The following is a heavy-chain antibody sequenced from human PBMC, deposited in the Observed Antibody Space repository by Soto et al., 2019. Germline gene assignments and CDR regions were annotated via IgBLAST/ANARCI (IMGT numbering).Heavy chain of an antibody. CDR1: GGSVSSGSYY. CDR2: IYYSGST. CDR3: ARDGVLDLHDYGDYAPI. Sequence: SETLSLTCTVSGGSVSSGSYYWSWIRQPPGKGLEWIGYIYYSGSTNYNPSLKSRVTISVDTSKNQFSLKLSSVTAADTAVYYCARDGVLDLHDYGDYAPIWGQGTMVTVSS. D-gene: IGHD4-17*01. J-gene: IGHJ3*01. V-gene: IGHV4-61*01.